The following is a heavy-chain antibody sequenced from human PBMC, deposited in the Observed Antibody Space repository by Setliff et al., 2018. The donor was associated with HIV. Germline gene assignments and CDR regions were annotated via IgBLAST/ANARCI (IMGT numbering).Heavy chain of an antibody. Sequence: KSSETLSLTCTVSAGSIRSSTYYWAWIRQPPGKGLEWIGTIYYSGSTYYNPSLKSRATISVDMSKNQFSLRLSSVTAADTAVYYCARLAASIAARRRFDYWGQGTLVTVSS. CDR1: AGSIRSSTYY. J-gene: IGHJ4*02. CDR2: IYYSGST. D-gene: IGHD6-6*01. V-gene: IGHV4-39*01. CDR3: ARLAASIAARRRFDY.